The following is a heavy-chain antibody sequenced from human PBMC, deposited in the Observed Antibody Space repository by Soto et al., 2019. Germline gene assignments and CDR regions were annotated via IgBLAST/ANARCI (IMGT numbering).Heavy chain of an antibody. CDR1: AFTFSSYA. V-gene: IGHV3-23*01. D-gene: IGHD3-3*01. J-gene: IGHJ6*02. CDR3: AKDRVSAYYYYYGMDV. Sequence: QPGGSLRLSCAASAFTFSSYAMTWVRQAPGKGLEWVSGISGSGSSTYYADSVKGRFTISRDNSKNTLYLQMNSLRAEDTAVYYCAKDRVSAYYYYYGMDVWGQGATVTVSS. CDR2: ISGSGSST.